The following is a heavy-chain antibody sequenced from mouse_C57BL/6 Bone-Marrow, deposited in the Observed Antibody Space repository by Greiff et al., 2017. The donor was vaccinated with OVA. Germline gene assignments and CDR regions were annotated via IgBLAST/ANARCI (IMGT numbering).Heavy chain of an antibody. V-gene: IGHV3-8*01. D-gene: IGHD2-5*01. CDR2: ISYSGST. Sequence: DVKLVESGPGLAKPSQTLSLTCSVTGYSITSDYWNWIRKFPGNKLEYMGYISYSGSTYYNPSLKSRISITRDTSKNQYYLQLNSVTTEDTATYYCARYSNYLYWYFDVWGTGTTVTVSS. CDR3: ARYSNYLYWYFDV. CDR1: GYSITSDY. J-gene: IGHJ1*03.